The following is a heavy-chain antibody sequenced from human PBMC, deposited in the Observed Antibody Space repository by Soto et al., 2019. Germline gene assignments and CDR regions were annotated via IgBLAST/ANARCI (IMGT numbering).Heavy chain of an antibody. Sequence: APLKGSRKSFLYTFTLDRISWGRKAPGQRLEWMGWISAYNGNTNYAQKLQGRVTMTTDTSTSTAYMELRSLRSDDTAVYYCARDYLGYSGYDFPGSLDYWGQGTLVTVSS. CDR2: ISAYNGNT. CDR1: LYTFTLDR. V-gene: IGHV1-18*01. J-gene: IGHJ4*02. CDR3: ARDYLGYSGYDFPGSLDY. D-gene: IGHD5-12*01.